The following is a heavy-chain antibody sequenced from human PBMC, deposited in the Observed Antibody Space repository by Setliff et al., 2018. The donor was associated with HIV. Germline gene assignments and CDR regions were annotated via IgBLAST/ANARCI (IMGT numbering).Heavy chain of an antibody. CDR3: ARYNWNPLGYRFDY. CDR1: GIIFTDAW. Sequence: GGSLRLSCTTSGIIFTDAWMNWVRRAPGKGLEWVANIKQDGSEKYYVDSVEGRFTISRDNAKNSLYLQMNSLRAEDTAVHYCARYNWNPLGYRFDYWGQGTLVTVSS. J-gene: IGHJ4*02. V-gene: IGHV3-7*03. D-gene: IGHD1-20*01. CDR2: IKQDGSEK.